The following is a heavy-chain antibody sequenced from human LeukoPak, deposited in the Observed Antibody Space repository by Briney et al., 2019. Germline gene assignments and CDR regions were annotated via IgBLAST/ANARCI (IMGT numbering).Heavy chain of an antibody. CDR3: VRDDGNTWLFDS. J-gene: IGHJ4*02. Sequence: ASVKVSCTASGYTFTRYAMHWVRQAPGQRPEWMGWINPGYGNTEYSRKFQGRVTITSDTSAITAYMELSSLTSEDTALYYCVRDDGNTWLFDSWGQGTLVTVPS. CDR1: GYTFTRYA. CDR2: INPGYGNT. V-gene: IGHV1-3*01. D-gene: IGHD5-24*01.